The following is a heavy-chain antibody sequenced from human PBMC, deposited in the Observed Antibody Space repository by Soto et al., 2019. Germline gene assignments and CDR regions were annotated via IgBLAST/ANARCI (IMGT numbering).Heavy chain of an antibody. D-gene: IGHD6-6*01. V-gene: IGHV3-9*01. CDR3: VKAPTYSSSQGWLDP. Sequence: GGSLRLSCAASGFSFDGYAMNWVRQPPGKGLEWVSGISGNSGNRDYADSVKGRFTISRDNAKNSLYLQMNSLRAEDTALYYCVKAPTYSSSQGWLDPWGQGTMVTVSS. CDR2: ISGNSGNR. CDR1: GFSFDGYA. J-gene: IGHJ5*02.